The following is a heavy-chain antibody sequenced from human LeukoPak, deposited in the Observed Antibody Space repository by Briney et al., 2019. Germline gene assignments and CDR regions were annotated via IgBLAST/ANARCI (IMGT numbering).Heavy chain of an antibody. CDR3: ARTRSVTPAWWYFDL. V-gene: IGHV4-34*01. CDR2: INHSGST. D-gene: IGHD4-17*01. Sequence: TXSLTXXXXXASFXXYYWSWIRQPPGKGLEWIGEINHSGSTNYNPSLKSRVTISVDTSKNQFSLKLSSVTAADTAIYYCARTRSVTPAWWYFDLWGRGTLVTVSS. J-gene: IGHJ2*01. CDR1: XASFXXYY.